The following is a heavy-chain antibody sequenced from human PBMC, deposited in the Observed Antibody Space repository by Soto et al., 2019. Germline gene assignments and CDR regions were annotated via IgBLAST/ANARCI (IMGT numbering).Heavy chain of an antibody. V-gene: IGHV4-39*01. J-gene: IGHJ6*02. CDR1: GGSISSSSYY. Sequence: PSETLSLTCTVSGGSISSSSYYWGWIRQPPGKGLEWIGSIYYSGSTYYNPSLKSRVTISVDTSKNQFSLKLSSVTAADTAVYYCARHGDFWSGYFYYGMDVWGQGTTVTVSS. CDR2: IYYSGST. D-gene: IGHD3-3*01. CDR3: ARHGDFWSGYFYYGMDV.